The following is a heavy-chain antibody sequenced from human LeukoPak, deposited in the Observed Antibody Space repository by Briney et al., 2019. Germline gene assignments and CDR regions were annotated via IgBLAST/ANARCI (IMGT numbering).Heavy chain of an antibody. CDR1: GYTFTDYY. Sequence: ASVKVSCKASGYTFTDYYMHWVLQAPGQGLEWMGWIHPKSGETNYAYKFRGRVTMTRDTSISTTYMDLGSLGSDDTAVYYCARDGEYGTGSYYRGCFDYWGQGTLVTVSS. J-gene: IGHJ4*02. CDR2: IHPKSGET. D-gene: IGHD3-10*01. CDR3: ARDGEYGTGSYYRGCFDY. V-gene: IGHV1-2*02.